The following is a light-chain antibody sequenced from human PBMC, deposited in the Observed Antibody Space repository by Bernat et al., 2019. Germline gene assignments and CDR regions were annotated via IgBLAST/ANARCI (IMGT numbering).Light chain of an antibody. Sequence: QSVLTQPPSASGTPGQRVTISCSGRSSNIGSNTVNWYQQLPGTAPKLLMYNNNQWPSGVPDRFSASKSGTSASLAISGLQSEDEADYYCSAWDDSLTSHVFGTGTKVTVL. V-gene: IGLV1-44*01. CDR1: SSNIGSNT. CDR2: NNN. J-gene: IGLJ1*01. CDR3: SAWDDSLTSHV.